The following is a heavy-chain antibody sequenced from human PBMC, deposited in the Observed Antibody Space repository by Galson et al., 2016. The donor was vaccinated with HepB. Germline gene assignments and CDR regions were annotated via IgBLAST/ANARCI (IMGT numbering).Heavy chain of an antibody. Sequence: SLRLSCAASGLTFSSYGMSWVRQAPGKGLEWVSTMSGSGGTTYYADSVKGRFTISRDNSRNTVFLQMNSLTAEDTAVYYCAKAPSGWSYYFDYWGQGILVTVS. CDR3: AKAPSGWSYYFDY. CDR2: MSGSGGTT. J-gene: IGHJ4*02. CDR1: GLTFSSYG. V-gene: IGHV3-23*01. D-gene: IGHD6-19*01.